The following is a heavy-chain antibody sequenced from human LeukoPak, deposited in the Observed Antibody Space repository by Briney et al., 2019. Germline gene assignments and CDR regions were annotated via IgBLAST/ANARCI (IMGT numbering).Heavy chain of an antibody. CDR1: GFTFSSYE. J-gene: IGHJ4*02. V-gene: IGHV3-48*03. CDR2: ISSSAGSI. Sequence: GGSLRLSCAASGFTFSSYEMNWVRQAPGKRLGWVSYISSSAGSIYLADSVKDRFSVSRDNAKNSLYLQMTSLRAEDTGIYYCARVLLSGYDRPIDFWGQGTLVTVSS. D-gene: IGHD5-12*01. CDR3: ARVLLSGYDRPIDF.